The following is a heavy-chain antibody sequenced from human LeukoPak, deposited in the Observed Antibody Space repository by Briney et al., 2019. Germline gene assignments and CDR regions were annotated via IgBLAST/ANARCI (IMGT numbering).Heavy chain of an antibody. D-gene: IGHD3-22*01. Sequence: ASVKVSCKASGYTFTVSYIHWVRQAPGQGLECVGRINPNSGGTNYAQKFQGRVTMTRDTSISTAYMELSRLTSDDTAVYYCAREPYYYDSSGYGDYWGQGTLVTVSS. V-gene: IGHV1-2*06. CDR1: GYTFTVSY. J-gene: IGHJ4*02. CDR3: AREPYYYDSSGYGDY. CDR2: INPNSGGT.